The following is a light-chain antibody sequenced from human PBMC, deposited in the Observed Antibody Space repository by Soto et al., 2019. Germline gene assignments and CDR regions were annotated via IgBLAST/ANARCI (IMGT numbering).Light chain of an antibody. CDR3: LLSYNGPYV. Sequence: QAVVTQEPSLTVSPGGTVTLTCGSSTGAVINGHYPYWFQQKPGQAPRTLIYDTTNRHSWTPARFSGSLLGGKAALTLSGAQPEDEAEYYCLLSYNGPYVFGTGTKVTVL. CDR1: TGAVINGHY. J-gene: IGLJ1*01. CDR2: DTT. V-gene: IGLV7-46*01.